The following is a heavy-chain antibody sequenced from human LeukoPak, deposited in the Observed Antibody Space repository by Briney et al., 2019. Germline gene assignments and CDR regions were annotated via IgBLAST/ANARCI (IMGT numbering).Heavy chain of an antibody. D-gene: IGHD3-22*01. V-gene: IGHV1-2*02. CDR1: GYTFTGYY. J-gene: IGHJ4*02. Sequence: ASVKASCKASGYTFTGYYMHWVRQAPGQGLEWMGWVNPNSGGTNYAQKFQGRVTMTRDTSISTAYMELSRLRSDDTAVYYCARDYMDYYDSSGYVTFDCWGQGTLVTVSS. CDR2: VNPNSGGT. CDR3: ARDYMDYYDSSGYVTFDC.